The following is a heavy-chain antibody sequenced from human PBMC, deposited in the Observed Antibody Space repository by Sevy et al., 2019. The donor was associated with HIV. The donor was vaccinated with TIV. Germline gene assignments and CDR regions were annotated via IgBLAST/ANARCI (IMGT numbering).Heavy chain of an antibody. CDR3: ARDLSVLRYFDPQVYYYGMDV. V-gene: IGHV3-7*01. J-gene: IGHJ6*02. CDR1: GFTFSSYW. D-gene: IGHD3-9*01. CDR2: IKQDGSEK. Sequence: GGALRLSYAASGFTFSSYWMSWVRQAPGKGLEWVANIKQDGSEKCYVDSVKGRFTISRDRAKNSLYLQMNSLRAEDTAVYYCARDLSVLRYFDPQVYYYGMDVWGQGTTVTVSS.